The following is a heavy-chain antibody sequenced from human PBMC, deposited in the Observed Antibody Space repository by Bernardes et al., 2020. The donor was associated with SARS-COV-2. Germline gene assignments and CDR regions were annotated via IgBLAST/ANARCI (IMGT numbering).Heavy chain of an antibody. J-gene: IGHJ6*02. D-gene: IGHD3-22*01. V-gene: IGHV1-18*01. Sequence: ASVKVSCKASGYTFTSYGISWVRQAPGQGLEWMGWISAYNGNTNYAQKLQGRVTMTTDTSTSTAYMELRSLRSDDTAVYYCARDRPMIVVVHYYYYGMDVWGQGTTVTVSS. CDR2: ISAYNGNT. CDR3: ARDRPMIVVVHYYYYGMDV. CDR1: GYTFTSYG.